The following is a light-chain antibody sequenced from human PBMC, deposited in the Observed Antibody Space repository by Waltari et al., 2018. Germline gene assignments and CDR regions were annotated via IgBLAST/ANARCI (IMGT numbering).Light chain of an antibody. CDR3: QQYDISPLT. V-gene: IGKV3-20*01. J-gene: IGKJ4*01. CDR2: DTS. Sequence: EIVLTQSPGTLSLSPGERATLPCRASQTVRTTYLAWYQQKPGQAPTLLIYDTSSRAIGIPDRFSGSGSGTDFSLTISSLEPEDFAVYYCQQYDISPLTFGGGTKVETK. CDR1: QTVRTTY.